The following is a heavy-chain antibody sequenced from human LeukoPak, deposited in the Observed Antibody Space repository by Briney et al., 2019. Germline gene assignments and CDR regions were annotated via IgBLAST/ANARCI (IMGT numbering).Heavy chain of an antibody. Sequence: PGGSLRLSCAASGFTFSNYAMSWVRQAPGKGLEWVSVISGSGDSTYFADSVRGRFAISRDNSKNTMYLQMNSLRAEDTAIYFCAKAPTVYCGGGSCYLTHWGQGALVTVSS. J-gene: IGHJ4*02. CDR2: ISGSGDST. V-gene: IGHV3-23*01. CDR1: GFTFSNYA. CDR3: AKAPTVYCGGGSCYLTH. D-gene: IGHD2-15*01.